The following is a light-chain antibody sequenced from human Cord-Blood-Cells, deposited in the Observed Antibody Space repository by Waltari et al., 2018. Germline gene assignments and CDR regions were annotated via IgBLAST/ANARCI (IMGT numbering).Light chain of an antibody. Sequence: DIQMTQSPSSLSASVGDRVTITCRASQSISSYLNWYQQKPGKAPKLLIYAASSLQSGVPSRFSGSGSGTDFTLTISSLQPEEFATYYCQQSYSTPVWTFGQGTKVEIK. CDR3: QQSYSTPVWT. CDR2: AAS. V-gene: IGKV1-39*01. J-gene: IGKJ1*01. CDR1: QSISSY.